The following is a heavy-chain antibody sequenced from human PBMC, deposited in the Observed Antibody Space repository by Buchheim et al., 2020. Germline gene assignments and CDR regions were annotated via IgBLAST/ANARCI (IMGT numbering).Heavy chain of an antibody. CDR3: AKDPRGRVASGGYYFDY. J-gene: IGHJ4*02. V-gene: IGHV3-23*01. Sequence: EVQLLASGGGLVQPGGSLRLSCAASGFTFSSYALSLVRQAPGKGLEWVSAVSGSGCRQYYPDSLEGRFTISRDHSQNTLSLQINSLRAEDTAVYYCAKDPRGRVASGGYYFDYWGQGTL. CDR2: VSGSGCRQ. CDR1: GFTFSSYA. D-gene: IGHD3-10*01.